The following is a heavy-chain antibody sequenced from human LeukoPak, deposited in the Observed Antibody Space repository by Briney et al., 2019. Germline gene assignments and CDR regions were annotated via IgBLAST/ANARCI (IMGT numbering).Heavy chain of an antibody. CDR1: GFTFSNYW. CDR2: IKQDGGEK. CDR3: AREWLAAFDS. Sequence: GGSLRLSCVASGFTFSNYWMSWVRQVPGEGLEWVANIKQDGGEKYYVDSVKGRFTISKDNTKNSLYLQMDSLRHEDTAVYYCAREWLAAFDSWGQGTLVTVSS. D-gene: IGHD6-19*01. J-gene: IGHJ4*02. V-gene: IGHV3-7*01.